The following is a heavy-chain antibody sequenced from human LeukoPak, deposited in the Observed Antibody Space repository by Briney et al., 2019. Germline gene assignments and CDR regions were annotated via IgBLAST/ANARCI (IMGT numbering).Heavy chain of an antibody. CDR1: GFTVSSFS. J-gene: IGHJ4*02. D-gene: IGHD1-26*01. CDR3: ARDLHSGAYTFDY. Sequence: QPGGSLRLSCAASGFTVSSFSMSWVRQAPGKGLEWVSYISGSGGDIHYADSVKGRFTISRNNAKNSLYLQMTSLRDEDTAVYYCARDLHSGAYTFDYGGQGTLVTVSS. V-gene: IGHV3-48*02. CDR2: ISGSGGDI.